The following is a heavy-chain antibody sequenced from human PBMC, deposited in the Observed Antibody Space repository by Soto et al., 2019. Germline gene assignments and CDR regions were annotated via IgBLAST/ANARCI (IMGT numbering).Heavy chain of an antibody. D-gene: IGHD3-10*01. CDR1: GFSLTTRGVG. CDR2: IYWDDDK. CDR3: APIPSYYQYDWFDP. Sequence: QITLKESGPTLVKPTQTLTLTCTFSGFSLTTRGVGVGWIRQPPGTALECLALIYWDDDKRYSPSLQSRLSITKDTSKDQVVLTMTNVDPVDTATYYCAPIPSYYQYDWFDPWGQGTLVSVSS. J-gene: IGHJ5*02. V-gene: IGHV2-5*02.